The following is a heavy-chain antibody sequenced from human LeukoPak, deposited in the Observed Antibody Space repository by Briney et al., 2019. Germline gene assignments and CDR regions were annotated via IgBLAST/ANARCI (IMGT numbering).Heavy chain of an antibody. V-gene: IGHV1-46*01. CDR1: GYTFTSYY. Sequence: ASVKVSCKASGYTFTSYYMHWVRQAPGQGLEWMGIINPSGGSTSYAQKFQGRVTITADESTSTAYMELSSLRSEDTAVYYCARLSGGVRGVIIDYWGQGTLVTVSS. J-gene: IGHJ4*02. D-gene: IGHD3-10*01. CDR2: INPSGGST. CDR3: ARLSGGVRGVIIDY.